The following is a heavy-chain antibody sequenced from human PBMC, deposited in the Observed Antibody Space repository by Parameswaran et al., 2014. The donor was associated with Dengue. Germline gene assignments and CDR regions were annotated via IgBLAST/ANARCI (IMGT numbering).Heavy chain of an antibody. J-gene: IGHJ3*02. CDR2: ISGSGGST. D-gene: IGHD3-10*01. V-gene: IGHV3-23*01. Sequence: WIRQPPGKGAGWASAISGSGGSTYYADSVKGRFTISRDNSKNTLYLQMNSLRAEDTAVYYCAKDCLTCGEMDAFDIWGQGTMVTVSS. CDR3: AKDCLTCGEMDAFDI.